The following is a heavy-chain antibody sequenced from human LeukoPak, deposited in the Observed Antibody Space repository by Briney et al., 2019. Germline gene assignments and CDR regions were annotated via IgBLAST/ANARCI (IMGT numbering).Heavy chain of an antibody. J-gene: IGHJ3*02. CDR2: IYYSGST. V-gene: IGHV4-59*08. CDR3: ARENTDGAFDI. D-gene: IGHD5-24*01. Sequence: PSETLSLTCTVSGGSISSYYWSWIRQPPGKGLEWIGYIYYSGSTNYNPSLKSRVTISVDTSKNQFSLKLSSVTAADTAVYYCARENTDGAFDIWGQGTMVTVSS. CDR1: GGSISSYY.